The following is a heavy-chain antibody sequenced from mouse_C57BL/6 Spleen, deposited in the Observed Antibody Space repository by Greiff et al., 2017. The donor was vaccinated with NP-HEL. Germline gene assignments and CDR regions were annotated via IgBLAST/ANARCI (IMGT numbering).Heavy chain of an antibody. CDR1: GFSLTSYG. V-gene: IGHV2-2*01. CDR3: ARGEGRGWFAY. J-gene: IGHJ3*01. CDR2: IWSGGST. D-gene: IGHD3-3*01. Sequence: VKLMESGPGLVQPSQSLSITCTVSGFSLTSYGVHWVRQSPGKGLEWLGVIWSGGSTDYTAAFISRLSISKDNSKSQVFFKMNSLQADDTAIYYCARGEGRGWFAYWGQGTLVTVSA.